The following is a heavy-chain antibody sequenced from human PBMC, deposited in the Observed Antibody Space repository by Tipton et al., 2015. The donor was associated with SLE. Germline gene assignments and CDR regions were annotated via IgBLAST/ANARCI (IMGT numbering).Heavy chain of an antibody. J-gene: IGHJ3*02. V-gene: IGHV1-18*01. CDR2: ISAYNGNT. Sequence: QSGPEVKKPGASVKVSCKASGYTFTSYGISWVRQAPGQGLEWMGWISAYNGNTNYAPKLQGRVTMTTDTSTSTAYMELRSLRSDDTAVYYCARADVEMATGDAFDIWGQGTMVTVSS. CDR1: GYTFTSYG. CDR3: ARADVEMATGDAFDI. D-gene: IGHD5-24*01.